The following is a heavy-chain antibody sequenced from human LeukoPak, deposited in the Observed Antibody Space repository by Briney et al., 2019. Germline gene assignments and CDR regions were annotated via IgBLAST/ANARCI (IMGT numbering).Heavy chain of an antibody. Sequence: SETLSLTCTVSGGSISSSSYYWGWIRQPPGKGLEWIGSIYYSGSTYYNPSLKSRVTISVDTSKNQFSLKLSSVTAADTAVYYCARHPYDSSGYYLLDWGQGTLVTVSS. D-gene: IGHD3-22*01. CDR2: IYYSGST. V-gene: IGHV4-39*01. CDR3: ARHPYDSSGYYLLD. J-gene: IGHJ4*02. CDR1: GGSISSSSYY.